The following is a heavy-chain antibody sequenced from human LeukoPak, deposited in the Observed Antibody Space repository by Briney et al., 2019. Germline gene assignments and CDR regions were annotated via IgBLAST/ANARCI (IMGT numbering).Heavy chain of an antibody. D-gene: IGHD5-12*01. J-gene: IGHJ3*02. CDR3: AREGYSGYDPDAFDI. CDR1: GYTFTGYY. Sequence: GASVKVSCKASGYTFTGYYMHWVRQAPGQGLEWVGWINPNSGGTNYAQKFQGRVTMTRDTSISTAYMELSRLRSDDTAVYYCAREGYSGYDPDAFDIWGQGTMVTVSS. V-gene: IGHV1-2*02. CDR2: INPNSGGT.